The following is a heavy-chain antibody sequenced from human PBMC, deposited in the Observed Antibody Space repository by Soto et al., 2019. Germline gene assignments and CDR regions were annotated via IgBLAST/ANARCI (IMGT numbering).Heavy chain of an antibody. J-gene: IGHJ3*02. D-gene: IGHD2-21*02. CDR2: IYCSGST. V-gene: IGHV4-59*01. CDR1: CGSISSYY. CDR3: ARSHGGNFDAFDI. Sequence: SETLSLTCTVSCGSISSYYWSWIRQPPGKGLEWIGYIYCSGSTNYNPSLKSRVTISVDTSKNQFSLKLSSVTAADTAVYYCARSHGGNFDAFDIWGQGTMVTVSS.